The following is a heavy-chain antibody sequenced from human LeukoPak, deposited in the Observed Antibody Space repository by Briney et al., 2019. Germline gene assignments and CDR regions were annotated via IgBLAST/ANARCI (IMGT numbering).Heavy chain of an antibody. CDR1: GYTFTSYY. V-gene: IGHV1-2*06. CDR3: ARSLWFGELSPDY. J-gene: IGHJ4*02. CDR2: INPNSGGT. D-gene: IGHD3-10*01. Sequence: ASVKVSCKASGYTFTSYYMHWVRQAPGQGLEWMGRINPNSGGTNYAQKFQGRVTMTRDTSISTAYMELSRLRSDDTAVYYCARSLWFGELSPDYWGQGTLVTVSS.